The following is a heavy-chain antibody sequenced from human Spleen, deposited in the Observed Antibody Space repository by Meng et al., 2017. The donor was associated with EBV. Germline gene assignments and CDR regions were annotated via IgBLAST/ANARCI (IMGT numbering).Heavy chain of an antibody. J-gene: IGHJ4*02. CDR2: IYWDDDK. V-gene: IGHV2-5*02. Sequence: LKDAGSTVVKPAQTLIVTCAFFGFSLTTRGVGVGWIRKTPGKSLEWLALIYWDDDKRYSQSLKSSLTITKDTSKDQVVLTMTNVDPVDTGTYYCAHTNYYESDGYAPLFDYWGQGTLVTVSS. CDR3: AHTNYYESDGYAPLFDY. CDR1: GFSLTTRGVG. D-gene: IGHD3-22*01.